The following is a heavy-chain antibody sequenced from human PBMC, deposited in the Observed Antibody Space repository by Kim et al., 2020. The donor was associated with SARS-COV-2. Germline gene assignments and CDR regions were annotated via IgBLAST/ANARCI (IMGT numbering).Heavy chain of an antibody. J-gene: IGHJ6*02. CDR3: AKAVSPTDYYYYYGMDV. CDR2: ISCSGGST. Sequence: GGSLRLSCAASGFTFSSYAMSWVRQAPGKGLEWVSAISCSGGSTYYADSVKGRFTISRDNSKNTLYLQLNSLRAEDTAVYYCAKAVSPTDYYYYYGMDVWGQGTTVTVSS. V-gene: IGHV3-23*01. CDR1: GFTFSSYA.